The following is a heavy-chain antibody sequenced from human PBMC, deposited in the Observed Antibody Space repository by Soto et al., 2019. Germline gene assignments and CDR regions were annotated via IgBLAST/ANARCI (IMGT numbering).Heavy chain of an antibody. J-gene: IGHJ6*02. CDR3: GRGGSNSPNGMDV. CDR2: INQDGGKT. V-gene: IGHV3-74*01. Sequence: EVQLAQSGGGLVQPGGSLRLSCAASGFTFSPYWMHWVRQAPGKGLVWVSRINQDGGKTDYADSVKGRFTISRDNAKNTLYLQINSLRAEDTAVYYCGRGGSNSPNGMDVWGQGTTVTVSS. CDR1: GFTFSPYW. D-gene: IGHD4-4*01.